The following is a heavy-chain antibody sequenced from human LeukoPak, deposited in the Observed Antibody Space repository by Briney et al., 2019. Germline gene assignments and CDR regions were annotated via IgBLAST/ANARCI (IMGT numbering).Heavy chain of an antibody. CDR3: ARLLGYCSGGSCYSVGGEFDY. D-gene: IGHD2-15*01. Sequence: GASVKVSCKASGYTFTSYGISWVRQAPGQGLEWMGWNSAYNGNTNYAQKLQGRVTMTTDTSTSTAYMELRSLRSDDTAVYYCARLLGYCSGGSCYSVGGEFDYWGQGTLVTVSS. CDR1: GYTFTSYG. CDR2: NSAYNGNT. V-gene: IGHV1-18*01. J-gene: IGHJ4*02.